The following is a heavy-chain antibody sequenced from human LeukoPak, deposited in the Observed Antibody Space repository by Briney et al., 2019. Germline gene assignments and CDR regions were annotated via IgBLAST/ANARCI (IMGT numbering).Heavy chain of an antibody. CDR1: GGTFSSYA. J-gene: IGHJ4*02. V-gene: IGHV1-69*04. Sequence: ASVKVSCKASGGTFSSYAISWVRQAPGQGLEWMGRIIPILGIANYAQKFQGRVTITADKSTSTAYMELSSLRSEDTAVYYCARDTGDIVGASNFDYWGQGTLVTVSS. CDR2: IIPILGIA. CDR3: ARDTGDIVGASNFDY. D-gene: IGHD1-26*01.